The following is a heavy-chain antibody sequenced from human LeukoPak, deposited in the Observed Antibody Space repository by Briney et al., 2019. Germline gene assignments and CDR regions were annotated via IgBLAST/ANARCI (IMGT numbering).Heavy chain of an antibody. CDR3: ARGSGYYYYYGMDV. Sequence: GGSLRLSCAASGFTFSSFGMHWVRQAPGKGLEWVAVIWYDGSNKYYADSVKGRFTITRDNSKNTLYLQMNSLRAEDTAVYYCARGSGYYYYYGMDVWGQGTTVTVSS. CDR2: IWYDGSNK. CDR1: GFTFSSFG. V-gene: IGHV3-33*01. J-gene: IGHJ6*02.